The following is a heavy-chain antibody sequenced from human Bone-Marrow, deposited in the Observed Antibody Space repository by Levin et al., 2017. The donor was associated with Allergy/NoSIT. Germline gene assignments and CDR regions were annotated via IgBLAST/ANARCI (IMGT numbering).Heavy chain of an antibody. CDR3: TREDYYGTGDIDI. Sequence: GGSLRLSCAASGFSFRSYTMNWVRQTPGKGLEWLSYITGSGSTIFSADSVRGRFSISRDNAKNSLYLQMNSLRAEDTALYYCTREDYYGTGDIDIWGQGTLLTVSS. CDR2: ITGSGSTI. D-gene: IGHD3-10*01. J-gene: IGHJ4*02. CDR1: GFSFRSYT. V-gene: IGHV3-48*01.